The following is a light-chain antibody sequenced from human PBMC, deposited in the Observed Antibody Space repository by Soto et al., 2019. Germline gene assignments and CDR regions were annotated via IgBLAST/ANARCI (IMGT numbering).Light chain of an antibody. CDR2: AAS. CDR3: QQANSFPRT. V-gene: IGKV1-12*01. CDR1: QSISRK. J-gene: IGKJ1*01. Sequence: DSRITQYPPRLSPPVLGLLSNTCRASQSISRKLAWYQQKPGKAPKLLIYAASSLQSGVPSRFSGSGSGTDFTLTISSLQPEDFATYYCQQANSFPRTFGQGTKVDIK.